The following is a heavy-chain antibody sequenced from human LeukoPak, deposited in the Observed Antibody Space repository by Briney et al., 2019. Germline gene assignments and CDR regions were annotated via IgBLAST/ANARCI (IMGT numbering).Heavy chain of an antibody. Sequence: SETLSLTCTVSGGSISSGDYYWSWIRQPPGKGLECIGYIYYSGSTYYNPSLKSRVTISVDTSKNQFSLKLSSVTAADTAVYYCVRFIWTGSLHYFDYWGQGTLVTVSS. J-gene: IGHJ4*02. CDR1: GGSISSGDYY. V-gene: IGHV4-30-4*01. CDR3: VRFIWTGSLHYFDY. D-gene: IGHD3/OR15-3a*01. CDR2: IYYSGST.